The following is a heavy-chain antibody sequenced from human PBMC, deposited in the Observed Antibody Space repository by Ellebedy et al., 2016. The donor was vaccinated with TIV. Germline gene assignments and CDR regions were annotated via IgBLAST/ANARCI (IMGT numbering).Heavy chain of an antibody. CDR1: GGSISSSSYY. D-gene: IGHD2-21*02. CDR3: ARMRYCGGDCWYFDY. CDR2: IYYTGST. J-gene: IGHJ4*02. Sequence: MPSETLSLTCTVSGGSISSSSYYWGWFRQPPGKGLEWIGRIYYTGSTYYKPPLKSRLSISVDTSKNQFSLKLSSVTAADTAVYYCARMRYCGGDCWYFDYWGQGTLVTVSS. V-gene: IGHV4-39*01.